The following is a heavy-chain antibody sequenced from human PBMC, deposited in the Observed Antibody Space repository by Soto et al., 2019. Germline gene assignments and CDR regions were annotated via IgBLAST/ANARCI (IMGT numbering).Heavy chain of an antibody. V-gene: IGHV3-21*01. J-gene: IGHJ4*02. CDR2: ISSSSSYI. D-gene: IGHD4-17*01. CDR1: GFTFSSYS. CDR3: ARDYLIYGGNPYFDY. Sequence: GGSLRLSCAASGFTFSSYSMNWVRQAPGKGLEWVSSISSSSSYIYYADSVKGRFTISRDNAKNSLYLQMNSLRAEDTAVYYCARDYLIYGGNPYFDYWGQGTLVTVSS.